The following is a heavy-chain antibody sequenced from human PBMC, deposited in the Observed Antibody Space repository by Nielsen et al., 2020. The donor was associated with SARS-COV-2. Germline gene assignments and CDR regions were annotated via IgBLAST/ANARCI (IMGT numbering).Heavy chain of an antibody. V-gene: IGHV3-23*01. CDR2: SSGSGGST. D-gene: IGHD6-13*01. J-gene: IGHJ4*02. Sequence: GESLKISCAASGFTFSSYAMSWVRQAPGKGLEWVSASSGSGGSTYYADSVKGRFTISRDNSKNTLYLQMNSLRAEDTAVYYCAKGDGDSWSPFLYLDNWGQGTLVTASS. CDR3: AKGDGDSWSPFLYLDN. CDR1: GFTFSSYA.